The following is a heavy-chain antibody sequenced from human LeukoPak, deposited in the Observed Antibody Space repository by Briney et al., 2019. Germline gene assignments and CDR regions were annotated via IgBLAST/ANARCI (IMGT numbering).Heavy chain of an antibody. J-gene: IGHJ1*01. CDR2: INTDRRTT. CDR1: GVTFSSYG. Sequence: PGGSLRLSCVFSGVTFSSYGMHWGRQSAGQGVGGVSRINTDRRTTTYADSVKGRFTISRDNAKNTLYLQMNSLRAEDTAVYYCAQREAFTSSWGQGTLVAVSS. V-gene: IGHV3-74*01. D-gene: IGHD3-3*01. CDR3: AQREAFTSS.